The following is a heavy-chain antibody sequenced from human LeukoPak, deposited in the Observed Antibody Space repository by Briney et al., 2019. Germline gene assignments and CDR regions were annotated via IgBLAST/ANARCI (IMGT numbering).Heavy chain of an antibody. CDR2: ISGSGGST. CDR1: GFTFSSYA. J-gene: IGHJ6*03. V-gene: IGHV3-23*01. D-gene: IGHD2-2*01. Sequence: PGGSLRLSCAASGFTFSSYAMSWVRQAPGKGLEWVSAISGSGGSTYYADSVKGRFTFSRDNSKSTLYLQMNSLRAEDTAVYYCANPFSTPRSNYYIDVWGKGTTVTVSS. CDR3: ANPFSTPRSNYYIDV.